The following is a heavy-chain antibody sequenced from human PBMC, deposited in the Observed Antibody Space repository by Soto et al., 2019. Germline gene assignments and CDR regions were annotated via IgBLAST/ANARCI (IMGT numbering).Heavy chain of an antibody. V-gene: IGHV3-66*01. J-gene: IGHJ5*02. CDR1: GFTVSSNY. CDR3: ARESGYLNWFDP. CDR2: IYSDGSR. D-gene: IGHD3-22*01. Sequence: GGSLRLSCAASGFTVSSNYMSWVRQAPGKGLEWVSVIYSDGSRYYADSVKGRFTISRDNSKNTLYLQMNNLRVEDTAVYYCARESGYLNWFDPWGQGTLVTVSS.